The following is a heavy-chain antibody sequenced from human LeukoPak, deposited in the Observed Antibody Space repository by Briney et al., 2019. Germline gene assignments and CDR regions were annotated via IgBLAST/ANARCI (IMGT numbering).Heavy chain of an antibody. V-gene: IGHV4-34*12. J-gene: IGHJ4*02. CDR3: ARARGHYYGSGPIDY. D-gene: IGHD3-10*01. CDR2: LIHSGSI. Sequence: SETLSLTCAVYGGCFSGFYWSWMGQPPGKGVEWIGELIHSGSINYNPSLKNRVTISVDTSKNQFSLKLSSVTAADTAVYYCARARGHYYGSGPIDYWGQGTLVTVSS. CDR1: GGCFSGFY.